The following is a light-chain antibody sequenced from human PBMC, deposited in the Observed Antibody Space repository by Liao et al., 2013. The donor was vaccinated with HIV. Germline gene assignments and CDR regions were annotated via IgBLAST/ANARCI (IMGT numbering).Light chain of an antibody. CDR2: HDY. CDR1: NLGEKF. J-gene: IGLJ2*01. Sequence: SYELTQPPSVSVSPGQTASVTCSGDNLGEKFASWYQQKPGQSPVLIIYHDYTRPSGIPERFSGSNSGNTATLTISGTQAMDEADYYCQAWDSSTVVFGGGTKLTVL. V-gene: IGLV3-1*01. CDR3: QAWDSSTVV.